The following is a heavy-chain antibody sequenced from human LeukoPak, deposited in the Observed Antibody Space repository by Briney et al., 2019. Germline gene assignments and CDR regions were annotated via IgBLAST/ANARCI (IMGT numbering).Heavy chain of an antibody. V-gene: IGHV3-74*01. Sequence: TGGSLRLSCAASGFTFSNYWMHWVRQPPGKGLVWVSRINSDGSITTYADSVKGRFTISRDNAKNTLYLQMNSLRAEDTAVYYCARDQEAGRIYAMDVWGQGTTVTVSS. CDR1: GFTFSNYW. CDR2: INSDGSIT. D-gene: IGHD6-13*01. J-gene: IGHJ6*02. CDR3: ARDQEAGRIYAMDV.